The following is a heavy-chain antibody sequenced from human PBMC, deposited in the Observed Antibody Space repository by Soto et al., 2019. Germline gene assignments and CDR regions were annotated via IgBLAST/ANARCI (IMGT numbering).Heavy chain of an antibody. V-gene: IGHV3-15*01. CDR3: TTDQIFSGY. J-gene: IGHJ4*02. D-gene: IGHD3-9*01. Sequence: GGSLSLSCTASGFTFSNAWMSWVRQAPGKGPEWVGRIKSKTDGGTTDYAAPVKGRFTISRGDSKNTLYLQMNSLKTEDTAVYYCTTDQIFSGYWGQGTLVTVSS. CDR2: IKSKTDGGTT. CDR1: GFTFSNAW.